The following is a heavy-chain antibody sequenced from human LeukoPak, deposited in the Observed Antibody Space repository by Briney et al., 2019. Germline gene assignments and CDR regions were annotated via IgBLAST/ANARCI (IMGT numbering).Heavy chain of an antibody. CDR1: GFTFSSYA. J-gene: IGHJ4*02. CDR3: ARALRITMIVVAY. Sequence: PGGSLRLSCAASGFTFSSYAMHWVRQAPGKGLEWVAVISYDGSNKYYADSVKGRFTISRDNSKNTLYLQMNSLRAEDTAVYYCARALRITMIVVAYWGQGTPVTVSS. V-gene: IGHV3-30-3*01. D-gene: IGHD3-22*01. CDR2: ISYDGSNK.